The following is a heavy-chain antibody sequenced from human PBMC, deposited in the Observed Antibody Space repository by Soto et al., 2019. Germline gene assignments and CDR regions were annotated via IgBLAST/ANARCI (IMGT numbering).Heavy chain of an antibody. CDR2: FDPEDGET. CDR3: ARECLHTIVVVVAATRRGFDP. J-gene: IGHJ5*02. V-gene: IGHV1-24*01. CDR1: GYTLTELS. D-gene: IGHD2-15*01. Sequence: GASVKVSCKVSGYTLTELSMHWVRQAPGKGLEWMGGFDPEDGETIYAQKFQGRVTMTEDTSTDTAYMELSSLRSEDTAVYYCARECLHTIVVVVAATRRGFDPWGQGTLVTVSS.